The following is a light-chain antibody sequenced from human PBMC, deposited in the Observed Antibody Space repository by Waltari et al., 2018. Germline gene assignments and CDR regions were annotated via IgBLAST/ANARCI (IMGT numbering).Light chain of an antibody. Sequence: SYELTQPSSVSVSPGQTATITCSGEVLSNKYARWLQKRPGRAPVLGAYKDNERPHGIPERCPGSGSGPTVTLTMAGAQAEDEADYYGYSAADNTLVFGGGTKLTVL. CDR3: YSAADNTLV. CDR1: VLSNKY. V-gene: IGLV3-27*01. CDR2: KDN. J-gene: IGLJ2*01.